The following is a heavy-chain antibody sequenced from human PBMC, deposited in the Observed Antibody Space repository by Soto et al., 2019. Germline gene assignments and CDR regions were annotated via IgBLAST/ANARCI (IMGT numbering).Heavy chain of an antibody. CDR1: GGSISSYY. CDR2: IYYSGNT. Sequence: SETLYLTCTVSGGSISSYYWSWIRQPPGKGLERIGYIYYSGNTNYNPSLKSRVTISVDTSKNQSSLKLSSVTAADTAVYYCGRGEVDRYNWNYGIDYWGQGTLVTVSS. J-gene: IGHJ4*02. D-gene: IGHD1-7*01. CDR3: GRGEVDRYNWNYGIDY. V-gene: IGHV4-59*01.